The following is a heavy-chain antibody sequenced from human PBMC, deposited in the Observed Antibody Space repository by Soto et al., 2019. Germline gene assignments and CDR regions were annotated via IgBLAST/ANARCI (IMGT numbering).Heavy chain of an antibody. CDR3: AREMTTVTPDAFDI. CDR2: IYYSGST. J-gene: IGHJ3*02. CDR1: GGSISSGGYY. V-gene: IGHV4-31*03. Sequence: QVQLQESGPGLVKPSQTLSLTCTVPGGSISSGGYYWSWIRQHPGKGLEWIGYIYYSGSTYYNPSLKSRVTISVDTSKNQFPLKLSSVTAADTAVYYCAREMTTVTPDAFDIWGQGTMVTVSS. D-gene: IGHD4-17*01.